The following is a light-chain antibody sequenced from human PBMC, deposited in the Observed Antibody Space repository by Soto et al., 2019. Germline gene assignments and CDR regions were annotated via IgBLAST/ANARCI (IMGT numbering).Light chain of an antibody. CDR1: QDIGNA. CDR2: AAS. CDR3: LQHNSYPFT. V-gene: IGKV1-17*01. Sequence: DIQMTQSPSSLSASVGDRVTITCRASQDIGNALGWFQQKPGKAPKRLIYAASTLQSGVPSRFSGSRSGTEFTLTISSLQPEDFATYYCLQHNSYPFTFGPGPKVDIK. J-gene: IGKJ3*01.